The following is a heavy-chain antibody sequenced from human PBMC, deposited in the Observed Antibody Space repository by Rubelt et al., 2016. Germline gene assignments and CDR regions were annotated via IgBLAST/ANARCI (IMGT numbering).Heavy chain of an antibody. CDR2: INPSGGRT. D-gene: IGHD5-24*01. V-gene: IGHV1-46*01. CDR1: GYTFTSYY. J-gene: IGHJ4*02. Sequence: QVQLVQSGAEVKKPGASVKVSCKASGYTFTSYYMHWVRQAPGQGLEWMGIINPSGGRTSYAQKYQGRVTITRDTTTGTVYMELSSLRSEDTAVYYCARTRTVEMATVPLAYWGQGTLVTVSS. CDR3: ARTRTVEMATVPLAY.